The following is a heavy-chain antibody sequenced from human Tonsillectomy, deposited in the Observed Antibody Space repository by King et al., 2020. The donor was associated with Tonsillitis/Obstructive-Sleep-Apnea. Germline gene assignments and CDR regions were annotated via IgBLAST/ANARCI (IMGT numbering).Heavy chain of an antibody. V-gene: IGHV3-33*01. D-gene: IGHD2-15*01. CDR1: GFTFSSYG. CDR3: ARDNEGGCSGGSCFVLDY. J-gene: IGHJ4*02. Sequence: VQLVESGGGVVQPGRSLRLSCAASGFTFSSYGMHWVRQAPGKGLEWVAVIWYDGSNKYYADSVKGRFTISRDNSKNTLYLQMNSLRAEDTVVYYCARDNEGGCSGGSCFVLDYWGQGTLVTVSS. CDR2: IWYDGSNK.